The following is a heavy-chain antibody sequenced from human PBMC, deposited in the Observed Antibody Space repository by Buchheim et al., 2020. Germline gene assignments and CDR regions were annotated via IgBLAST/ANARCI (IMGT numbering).Heavy chain of an antibody. CDR3: AKVGMGTSRDF. CDR2: ISGGGGFT. D-gene: IGHD1-1*01. CDR1: EFIFSTYV. V-gene: IGHV3-23*01. Sequence: EVQLLESGGGLVQPGGSLRLSCAASEFIFSTYVMSWVCQAPGKGLEWVSLISGGGGFTYYADSVKGRFTFYRDNSKNTLYPEMSSLRAEDTAVYYCAKVGMGTSRDFWGQGTL. J-gene: IGHJ4*02.